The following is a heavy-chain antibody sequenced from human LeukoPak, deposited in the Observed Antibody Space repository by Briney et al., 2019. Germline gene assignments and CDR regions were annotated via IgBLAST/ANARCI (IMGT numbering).Heavy chain of an antibody. CDR1: GGSISSSSSNC. J-gene: IGHJ4*02. V-gene: IGHV4-4*02. D-gene: IGHD4-23*01. CDR3: ARNGGNSDFDY. Sequence: SETLSLTCAVSGGSISSSSSNCWTWVRQPPGKGLEWDGEIYHSGATNYNPSLKSRVTMLLDKSKNQFSLNLNSVTAADTAVYYCARNGGNSDFDYWGQGTLVTVSS. CDR2: IYHSGAT.